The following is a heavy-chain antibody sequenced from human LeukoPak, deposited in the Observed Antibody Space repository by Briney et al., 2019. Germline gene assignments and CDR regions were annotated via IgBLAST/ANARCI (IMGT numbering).Heavy chain of an antibody. Sequence: RTSETLSLTCTVSGGSISGYYWSWIRQPPGKGLEWIGYIYYSGSTNYNPSLKSRVTISVDTSKNQFSLKLSSVTAADTAVYYCARGFSGGNFIGYWGQGTLVTVSS. CDR3: ARGFSGGNFIGY. CDR1: GGSISGYY. V-gene: IGHV4-59*01. CDR2: IYYSGST. J-gene: IGHJ4*02. D-gene: IGHD4-23*01.